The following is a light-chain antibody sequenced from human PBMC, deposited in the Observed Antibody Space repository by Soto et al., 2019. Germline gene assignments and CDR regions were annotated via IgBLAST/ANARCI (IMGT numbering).Light chain of an antibody. V-gene: IGKV3-15*01. CDR2: GAS. Sequence: EIVMTQSPATLSVSPGERATLSCRASQSISTILAWYQQRPGQAPRLLMYGASTRAAGIPARFSGSGSGTEFTLTISSLQSEDFAVYYCQQYGSSPLTFGGGTKVEIK. J-gene: IGKJ4*01. CDR1: QSISTI. CDR3: QQYGSSPLT.